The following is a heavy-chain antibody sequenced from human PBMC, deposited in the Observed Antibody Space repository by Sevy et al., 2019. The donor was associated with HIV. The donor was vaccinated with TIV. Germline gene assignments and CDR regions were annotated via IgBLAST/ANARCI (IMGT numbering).Heavy chain of an antibody. Sequence: ASVKVSCKASGYTFTTYDINWVRQATGQGLEWMGWMNPNSGNTGYAQKFQGRVTMTRNTSIETAYMELSSLRSEDTAVYYCATTKDYYENSGYPIDFWGQGTLVTVSS. CDR2: MNPNSGNT. CDR1: GYTFTTYD. CDR3: ATTKDYYENSGYPIDF. V-gene: IGHV1-8*01. D-gene: IGHD3-22*01. J-gene: IGHJ4*02.